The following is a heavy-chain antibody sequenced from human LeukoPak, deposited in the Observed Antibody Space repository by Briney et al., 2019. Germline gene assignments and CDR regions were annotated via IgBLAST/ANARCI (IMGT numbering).Heavy chain of an antibody. Sequence: GGSLRLSCAASGFTFSSYAMHWVRQAPGKGLEWVAVISYDGSNKYYADSVKGRFTISRDNSKNTLYLQMNSLRAEDAAVYYCARDRRIVVVTAIPDYWGQGTLVTVSS. V-gene: IGHV3-30*04. CDR1: GFTFSSYA. J-gene: IGHJ4*02. CDR2: ISYDGSNK. CDR3: ARDRRIVVVTAIPDY. D-gene: IGHD2-21*02.